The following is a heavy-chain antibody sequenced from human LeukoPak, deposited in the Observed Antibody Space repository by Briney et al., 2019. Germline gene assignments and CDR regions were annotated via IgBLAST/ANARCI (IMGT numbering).Heavy chain of an antibody. CDR1: GYTFTGYY. CDR3: ARDDYGSGGDDAFDI. D-gene: IGHD3-10*01. Sequence: ASVKVSCKASGYTFTGYYMHWVRQAPGQGLEWMGWINPNSGGTNYAQKFQGRVTMTRDTSISTAYMELSRLRSDDTAVYYCARDDYGSGGDDAFDIWGQGTMVTVSS. CDR2: INPNSGGT. V-gene: IGHV1-2*02. J-gene: IGHJ3*02.